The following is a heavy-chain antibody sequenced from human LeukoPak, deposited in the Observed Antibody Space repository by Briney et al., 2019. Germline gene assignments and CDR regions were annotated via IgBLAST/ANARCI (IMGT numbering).Heavy chain of an antibody. D-gene: IGHD6-19*01. CDR2: ISAYKGNT. CDR3: ARHHSSGRYYYYYYMDV. Sequence: SVKVPCKDCGYTFNRYGNSWVRQAPGQALERMGWISAYKGNTNYAQKLQGRVTMPTDTSTSTAHMRLRSLRSDDTAVYYCARHHSSGRYYYYYYMDVWGKGTTVTVSS. CDR1: GYTFNRYG. V-gene: IGHV1-18*01. J-gene: IGHJ6*03.